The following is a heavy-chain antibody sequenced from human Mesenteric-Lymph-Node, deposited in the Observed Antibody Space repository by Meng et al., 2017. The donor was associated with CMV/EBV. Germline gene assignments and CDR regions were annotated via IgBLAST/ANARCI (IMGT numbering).Heavy chain of an antibody. V-gene: IGHV3-23*01. CDR3: AKAGYCSSTSCSGYYGMDV. CDR2: IGGSGGST. CDR1: GYTFTSYG. D-gene: IGHD2-2*01. Sequence: SCKASGYTFTSYGISWVRQAPGQGLEWVSVIGGSGGSTYYADSVKGRFTISRDNSKNTLYLQMNSLRAEDTAVYYCAKAGYCSSTSCSGYYGMDVWGQGTTVTVSS. J-gene: IGHJ6*02.